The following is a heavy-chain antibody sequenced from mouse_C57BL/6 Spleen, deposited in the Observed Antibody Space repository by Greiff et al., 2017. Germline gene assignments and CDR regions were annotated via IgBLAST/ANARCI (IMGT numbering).Heavy chain of an antibody. CDR2: IYPGDGDT. Sequence: ESGPELVKPGASVKISCKASGYAFSSSWLNWVKQRPGKGLEWIGRIYPGDGDTNYNGKFKGKATLTADKSSSTAYMQLSSLTSEDSAVYVCARGGGLRLAWFAYWGQGTLVTVSA. J-gene: IGHJ3*01. CDR1: GYAFSSSW. V-gene: IGHV1-82*01. D-gene: IGHD2-4*01. CDR3: ARGGGLRLAWFAY.